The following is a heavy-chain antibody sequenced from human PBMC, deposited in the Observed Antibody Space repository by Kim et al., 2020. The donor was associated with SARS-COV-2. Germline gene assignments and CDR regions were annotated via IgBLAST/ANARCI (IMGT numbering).Heavy chain of an antibody. D-gene: IGHD3-3*01. CDR1: GFTFSDHY. V-gene: IGHV3-72*01. J-gene: IGHJ3*02. CDR3: ARSVPWPEGYYDFWSGHGAFDI. CDR2: TRNKANSYTT. Sequence: GGSLRLSCAASGFTFSDHYMDWVRQAPGKGLEWVGRTRNKANSYTTEYAASVKGRFTISRDDSKNSLYLQMNSLKTEDTAVYYCARSVPWPEGYYDFWSGHGAFDIWGQGTMVTVSS.